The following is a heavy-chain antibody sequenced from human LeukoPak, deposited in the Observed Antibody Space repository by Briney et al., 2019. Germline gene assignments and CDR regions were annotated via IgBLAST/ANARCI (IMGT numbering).Heavy chain of an antibody. D-gene: IGHD2-2*01. J-gene: IGHJ6*02. CDR1: GGSISSGDYY. CDR2: IYYSGST. Sequence: SETLSLTCTVSGGSISSGDYYWSWIRQPPGKGLEWIGYIYYSGSTYYNPSLKRRVTISVDTSKNQFSLKLSSVTAADTAVYYCARAYCSSTSCSDEYYYYGMDVWGQGTTVTVSS. CDR3: ARAYCSSTSCSDEYYYYGMDV. V-gene: IGHV4-30-4*01.